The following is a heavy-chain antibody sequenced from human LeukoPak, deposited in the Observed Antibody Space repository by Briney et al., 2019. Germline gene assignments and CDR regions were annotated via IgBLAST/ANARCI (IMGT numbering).Heavy chain of an antibody. CDR3: TRDSTYRYYYGSGSYWATGDY. J-gene: IGHJ4*02. CDR2: ISYDGSNK. D-gene: IGHD3-10*01. V-gene: IGHV3-30-3*01. Sequence: GGSLRLSCAASGFTFSSYAMHWVRQAPGKGLEWVAVISYDGSNKYYADSVKGRFTISRDNSKNTLYLQMNSLRAEDTAVYYCTRDSTYRYYYGSGSYWATGDYWGQGTLVTVSS. CDR1: GFTFSSYA.